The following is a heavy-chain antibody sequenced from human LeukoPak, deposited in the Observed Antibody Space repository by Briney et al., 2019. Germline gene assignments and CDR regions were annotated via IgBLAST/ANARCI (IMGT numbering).Heavy chain of an antibody. V-gene: IGHV4-34*01. CDR3: ASGSYSGFDP. D-gene: IGHD2-21*01. Sequence: PSETLSLTCAVYGGSFSGYYWSWIRQPPGKGLEWIGEINHSGSTNYSPSLKSRVTISVDTSKNQFSLKLSSVTAADTAVYYCASGSYSGFDPWGQGTLVTVSS. CDR2: INHSGST. CDR1: GGSFSGYY. J-gene: IGHJ5*02.